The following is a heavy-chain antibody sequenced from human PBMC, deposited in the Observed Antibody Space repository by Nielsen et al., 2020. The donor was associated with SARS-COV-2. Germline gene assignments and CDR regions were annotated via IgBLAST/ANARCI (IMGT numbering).Heavy chain of an antibody. D-gene: IGHD6-13*01. V-gene: IGHV3-13*04. J-gene: IGHJ3*02. CDR1: GFTFSSYD. CDR3: AKGTRQQHDAFDI. CDR2: IGTAGDT. Sequence: GESLKISCAASGFTFSSYDMHWVRQATGKGLEWVSAIGTAGDTYYPGSVKGRFTISRDNSKNTLYLQMNSLRAEDTAVYYCAKGTRQQHDAFDIWGQGTMVTVSS.